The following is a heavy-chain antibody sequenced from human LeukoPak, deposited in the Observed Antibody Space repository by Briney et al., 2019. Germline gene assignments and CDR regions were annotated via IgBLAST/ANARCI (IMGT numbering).Heavy chain of an antibody. CDR1: GYTFTDYY. CDR3: ARVGGGYNYHFDY. J-gene: IGHJ4*02. Sequence: ASVKVSCKASGYTFTDYYTHWVRQAPGQGLEWMGWINPNNGGTNYAQKFQGRVTMTRDTSISTAYMELSRLRSDGTAVYYCARVGGGYNYHFDYWGQGTLVTVSS. CDR2: INPNNGGT. V-gene: IGHV1-2*02. D-gene: IGHD5-24*01.